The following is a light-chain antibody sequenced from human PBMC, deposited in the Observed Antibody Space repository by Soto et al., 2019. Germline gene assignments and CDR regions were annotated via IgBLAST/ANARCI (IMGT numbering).Light chain of an antibody. J-gene: IGKJ1*01. Sequence: DIVMTQSPDSLAVSLGERATINCKSSQSVFYSSNNKNYLAWYQQKPQQPPKLLLYWASTRESGVPDRFSGSGSGTDFTLTISSLQAEDVATYYCHQYYSTSWTFGQGTKVEIK. V-gene: IGKV4-1*01. CDR3: HQYYSTSWT. CDR2: WAS. CDR1: QSVFYSSNNKNY.